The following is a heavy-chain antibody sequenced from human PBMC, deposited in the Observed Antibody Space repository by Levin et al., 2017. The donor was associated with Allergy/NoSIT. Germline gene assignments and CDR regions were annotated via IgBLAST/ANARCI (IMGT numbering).Heavy chain of an antibody. CDR2: ISYDGSNK. J-gene: IGHJ4*02. V-gene: IGHV3-30*18. CDR3: AKSPFAEWLFASESGRGYSYGAGFDY. CDR1: GFTFSSYG. Sequence: PGGSLRLSCAASGFTFSSYGMHWVRQAPGKGLEWVAVISYDGSNKYYADSVKGRFTISRDNSKNTLYLKMNSLRAEDTAVYYCAKSPFAEWLFASESGRGYSYGAGFDYWGQGTLVTVSS. D-gene: IGHD5-18*01.